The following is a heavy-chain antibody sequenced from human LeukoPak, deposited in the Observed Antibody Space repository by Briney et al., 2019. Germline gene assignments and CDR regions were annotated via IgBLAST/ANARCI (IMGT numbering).Heavy chain of an antibody. CDR3: ARQGIVAALVGIEEGWFDP. V-gene: IGHV4-39*01. D-gene: IGHD6-13*01. CDR1: GGSISSCSYY. CDR2: IYYSGST. J-gene: IGHJ5*02. Sequence: SETLSLTCTVSGGSISSCSYYWGWPRQPPGKGLEWIGSIYYSGSTYYNPSLKSRVTISVDTSKNQFSLKLSSVTAADTAVYYCARQGIVAALVGIEEGWFDPWGQGTLVTVSS.